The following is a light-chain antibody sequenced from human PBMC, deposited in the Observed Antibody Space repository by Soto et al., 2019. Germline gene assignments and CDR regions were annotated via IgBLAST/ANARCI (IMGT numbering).Light chain of an antibody. V-gene: IGKV1-39*01. CDR3: QQSYSTPPD. J-gene: IGKJ3*01. CDR1: QSISSY. Sequence: DIQMTQSPSSLSASVGDRVTITCRASQSISSYLNWYQQKPGKAPKLLIYAASSLQSGVPSRFSGRGSGTDFTLTISSLQPEDFATYYCQQSYSTPPDFGPGTKVDIK. CDR2: AAS.